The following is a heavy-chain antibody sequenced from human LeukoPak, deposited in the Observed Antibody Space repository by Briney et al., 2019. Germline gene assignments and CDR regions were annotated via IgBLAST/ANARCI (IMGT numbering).Heavy chain of an antibody. CDR1: GFTFDDYA. Sequence: PSRSLRLSCAASGFTFDDYAMHWVRQAPGKGLEWVSGISRNSGNIGYADSVKGRFTISRDNAKNSLYLQMNSLRAEDTALYYCAKDHYYYDTSGGLDYWGQGTLVTVSS. CDR2: ISRNSGNI. J-gene: IGHJ4*02. CDR3: AKDHYYYDTSGGLDY. D-gene: IGHD3-22*01. V-gene: IGHV3-9*01.